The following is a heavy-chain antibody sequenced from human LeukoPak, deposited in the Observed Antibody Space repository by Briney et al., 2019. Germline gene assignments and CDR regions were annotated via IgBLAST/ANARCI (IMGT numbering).Heavy chain of an antibody. J-gene: IGHJ4*02. CDR3: ARDDEFVTSGRHYARLDC. D-gene: IGHD5-12*01. V-gene: IGHV3-7*01. CDR1: GFTFRSYY. Sequence: GGSLRLSCTASGFTFRSYYMIWVRQTPGKGPEWVANINQDGSVTHYVDSVRGRFTISRDNDRNSLYLQMNSLRAEDTAVYYCARDDEFVTSGRHYARLDCSGQGTLVIASS. CDR2: INQDGSVT.